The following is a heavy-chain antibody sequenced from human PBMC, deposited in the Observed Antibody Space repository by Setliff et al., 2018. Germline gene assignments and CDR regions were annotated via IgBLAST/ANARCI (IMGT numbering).Heavy chain of an antibody. D-gene: IGHD2-15*01. Sequence: SETLSLTCTVSGGSMIGGHYYWSWIRQLPGKGLEWIAYIYYSGNTYYNPSLKSRVTTSVDTSKNQFSLKINSVTAADTAVYYCARGHCSSGECPNYFDPWGQGTQVTVSS. CDR3: ARGHCSSGECPNYFDP. V-gene: IGHV4-31*03. CDR1: GGSMIGGHYY. J-gene: IGHJ5*02. CDR2: IYYSGNT.